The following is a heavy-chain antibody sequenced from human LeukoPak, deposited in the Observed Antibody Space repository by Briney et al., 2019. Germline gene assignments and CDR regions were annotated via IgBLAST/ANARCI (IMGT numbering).Heavy chain of an antibody. CDR3: ARAGGIHYYDSSGYFHWFDP. Sequence: ASVKVSCKVSGYTLTELSMHWVRQAPGKGLEWMGGFDPEDGETIYAQKFQGRVTMTEDTSTDTAYMELSSLRSEDTAVYYCARAGGIHYYDSSGYFHWFDPWGQGTLVTVSS. CDR1: GYTLTELS. V-gene: IGHV1-24*01. CDR2: FDPEDGET. J-gene: IGHJ5*02. D-gene: IGHD3-22*01.